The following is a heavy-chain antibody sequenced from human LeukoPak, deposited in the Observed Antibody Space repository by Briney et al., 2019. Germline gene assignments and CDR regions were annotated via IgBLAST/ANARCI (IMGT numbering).Heavy chain of an antibody. CDR1: GFTFSTYW. D-gene: IGHD3-22*01. J-gene: IGHJ1*01. Sequence: GRSLRLSCAASGFTFSTYWMHWVRQAPGKGLVWVSRIKSDGSTNYADSVKGRFTISRDNAKNTVSLQMNSLRPEDTGVYYCARAPSEIGGYYPEYFRHWGQGTLVTVSS. CDR2: IKSDGST. CDR3: ARAPSEIGGYYPEYFRH. V-gene: IGHV3-74*01.